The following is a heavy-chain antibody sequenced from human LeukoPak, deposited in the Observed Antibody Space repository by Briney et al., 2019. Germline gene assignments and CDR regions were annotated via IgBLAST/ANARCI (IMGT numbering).Heavy chain of an antibody. Sequence: GGSLRLSCAASGVTFSSYGMHWVRQAPGKGLEWVAFIWYDGSNKYYADSVKGRFTYSRDSSKTTLYLHINSLRAENTAVYSLAKGAIIGYCISTSCDSFDYSGQGTLLTVSS. CDR2: IWYDGSNK. CDR1: GVTFSSYG. J-gene: IGHJ4*02. V-gene: IGHV3-30*02. CDR3: AKGAIIGYCISTSCDSFDY. D-gene: IGHD2-2*01.